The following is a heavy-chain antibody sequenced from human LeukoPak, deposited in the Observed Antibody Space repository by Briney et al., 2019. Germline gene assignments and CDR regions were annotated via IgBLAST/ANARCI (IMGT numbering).Heavy chain of an antibody. V-gene: IGHV3-7*01. CDR2: IKQDGSEK. Sequence: PGGSLRLSCAASGFTFSSYWMSWVRQAPGKGLEWVANIKQDGSEKYYVDSVKGRFTISRDNAENSLYLQMNSLRAEDTAVYYCARASTVEVWWPEPYYYYYGMDVWGQGTTVTVSS. J-gene: IGHJ6*02. D-gene: IGHD4/OR15-4a*01. CDR1: GFTFSSYW. CDR3: ARASTVEVWWPEPYYYYYGMDV.